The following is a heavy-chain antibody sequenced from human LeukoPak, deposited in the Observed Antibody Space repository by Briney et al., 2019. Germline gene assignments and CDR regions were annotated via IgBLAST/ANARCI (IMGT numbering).Heavy chain of an antibody. V-gene: IGHV3-23*01. CDR1: GFTFSSFA. CDR2: IGGSGDTT. J-gene: IGHJ4*02. CDR3: AKRALGSFYYFDY. Sequence: HLGGSLRLSCAGSGFTFSSFAMGWVRQAPGKGLEWVSAIGGSGDTTYYTDSVKGRVTISRDNSKNTLYLQMNSLRDEDTALYYCAKRALGSFYYFDYWGQGALVTVSS.